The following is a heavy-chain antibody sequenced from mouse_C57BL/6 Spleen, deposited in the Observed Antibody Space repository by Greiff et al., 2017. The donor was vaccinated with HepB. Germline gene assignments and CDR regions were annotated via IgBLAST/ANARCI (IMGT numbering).Heavy chain of an antibody. V-gene: IGHV5-17*01. J-gene: IGHJ2*01. CDR3: ARDYYYGSSPSY. CDR2: ISSGSSTI. Sequence: EVKLMESGGGLVKPGGSLKLSCAASGFTFSDYGMHWVRQAPEKGLEWVAYISSGSSTIYYADTVKGRFTISRDNAKNTLFLQMTSLRSEDTAMYYCARDYYYGSSPSYWGQGTTLTVSS. D-gene: IGHD1-1*01. CDR1: GFTFSDYG.